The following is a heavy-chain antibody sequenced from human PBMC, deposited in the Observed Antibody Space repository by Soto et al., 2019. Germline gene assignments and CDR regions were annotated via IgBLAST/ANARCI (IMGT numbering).Heavy chain of an antibody. J-gene: IGHJ6*03. D-gene: IGHD2-2*01. CDR1: GGSFSGYY. CDR3: ARAGQNVVVPAAARTYYYYMDV. Sequence: SETLSLTCAVYGGSFSGYYWSWIRQPPGKGLEWIGEINHSGSTNYNPSLKSRVTISVDTSKNQFSLKLSSVTAADTAVYYCARAGQNVVVPAAARTYYYYMDVWGKGTTVTVSS. CDR2: INHSGST. V-gene: IGHV4-34*01.